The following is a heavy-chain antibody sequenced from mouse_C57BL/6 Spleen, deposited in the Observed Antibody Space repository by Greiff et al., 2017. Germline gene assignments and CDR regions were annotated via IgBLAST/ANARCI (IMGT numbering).Heavy chain of an antibody. V-gene: IGHV5-16*01. D-gene: IGHD4-1*01. CDR3: ARLGPHFDY. CDR2: INYDGSST. J-gene: IGHJ2*01. Sequence: EVQVVESEGGLVQPGSSMKLSCTASGFTFSDYYMAWVRQVPEKGLEWVANINYDGSSTYYLDSLKSRFIISRDNAKNILYLQMSSLKSEDTATYYCARLGPHFDYWGQGTTLTVSS. CDR1: GFTFSDYY.